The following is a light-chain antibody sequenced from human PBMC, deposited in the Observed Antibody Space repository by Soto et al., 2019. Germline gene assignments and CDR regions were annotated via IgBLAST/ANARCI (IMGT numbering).Light chain of an antibody. CDR1: ESVGSNY. J-gene: IGKJ3*01. Sequence: EIVLTQSPGTLSLSPGERATLSCRASESVGSNYLAWYQQKPGLAPRLLVYGPSTRATGIPDRFSGSGSGTEFTLTITRLDPEDFATYYCQHTNSFPFTFGPGTTVNIK. V-gene: IGKV3-20*01. CDR2: GPS. CDR3: QHTNSFPFT.